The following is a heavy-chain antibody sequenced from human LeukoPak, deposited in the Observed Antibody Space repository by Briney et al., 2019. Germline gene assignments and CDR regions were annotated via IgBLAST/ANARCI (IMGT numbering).Heavy chain of an antibody. D-gene: IGHD3-10*01. Sequence: GRSLRLSCAASGFTFSSYGMHWVRQAPGKGLEWVAVIWFDGSKKYYIDSVKGRFTISRDNSKNTVYLQMNSPRAEATAVYYCARVPGDFSYYYGMDVWGNGTTVTVSS. CDR2: IWFDGSKK. V-gene: IGHV3-33*01. CDR1: GFTFSSYG. CDR3: ARVPGDFSYYYGMDV. J-gene: IGHJ6*04.